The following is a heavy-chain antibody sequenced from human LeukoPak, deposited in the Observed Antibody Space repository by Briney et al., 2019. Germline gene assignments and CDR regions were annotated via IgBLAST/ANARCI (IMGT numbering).Heavy chain of an antibody. D-gene: IGHD6-19*01. V-gene: IGHV3-73*01. CDR1: GFTFSGSA. J-gene: IGHJ4*02. CDR2: IRSKANSYAT. Sequence: GGSLRLSXAASGFTFSGSAMHWVSQASGKGLEWVGRIRSKANSYATAYAASVKGRFTISRDDSKNTAYLQMNSLKTEDTAVYYCTRHRERYSSGWDTFDYWGQGTLVTVSS. CDR3: TRHRERYSSGWDTFDY.